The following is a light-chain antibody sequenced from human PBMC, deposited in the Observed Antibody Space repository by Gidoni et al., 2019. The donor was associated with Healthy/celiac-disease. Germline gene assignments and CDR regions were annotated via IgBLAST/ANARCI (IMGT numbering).Light chain of an antibody. CDR1: KWGDKY. J-gene: IGLJ2*01. V-gene: IGLV3-1*01. Sequence: SYELTQPPSVSVSPGQTASITCSGDKWGDKYACWYQQKPGQSPGLVIYQDSKRPSGSPERFSGSNSGNTATLTISGTQAMDEADYYCQAWDSSTVVFGGGTKLTVL. CDR2: QDS. CDR3: QAWDSSTVV.